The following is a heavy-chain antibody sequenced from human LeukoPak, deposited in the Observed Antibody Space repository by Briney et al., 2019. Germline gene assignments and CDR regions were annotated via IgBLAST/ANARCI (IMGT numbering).Heavy chain of an antibody. J-gene: IGHJ4*02. D-gene: IGHD3-3*01. CDR1: GFTFSDYV. V-gene: IGHV3-66*01. CDR3: ARIDFWSGYYGDY. CDR2: IYSGGST. Sequence: GGSLRLSCATSGFTFSDYVMHWVRQAPGKGLEWVSVIYSGGSTYYADSVKGRFTISRDNSKNTLYLQMNSLRAEDTAVYYCARIDFWSGYYGDYWGQGTLVTVSS.